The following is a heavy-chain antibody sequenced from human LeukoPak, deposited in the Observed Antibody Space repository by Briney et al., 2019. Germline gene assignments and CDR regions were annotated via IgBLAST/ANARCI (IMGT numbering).Heavy chain of an antibody. CDR1: GYTFTGYY. D-gene: IGHD2-2*01. J-gene: IGHJ5*02. Sequence: ASVTVSFEASGYTFTGYYMHWVRQAPGQGLEWMGWINPNSGGTNYAQKFQGRVTITRDTSISTAYMELSRLRSDDTAVYYCARAIIVVVPAAISWFDPWGQGTLVTVSS. CDR2: INPNSGGT. CDR3: ARAIIVVVPAAISWFDP. V-gene: IGHV1-2*02.